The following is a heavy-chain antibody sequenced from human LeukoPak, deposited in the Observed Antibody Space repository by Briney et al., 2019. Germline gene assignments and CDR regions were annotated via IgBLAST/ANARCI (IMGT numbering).Heavy chain of an antibody. Sequence: PSGTLSLTCAVSGGSISSSNWWSWVRQPPGKGLEWIGEIYHSGSTNYNPSLKSRVTISVDKSKNQFSLKLSSVTAADTAVYYCARVSSGPPEGYFDYWGQGTLVTVSS. CDR1: GGSISSSNW. D-gene: IGHD1-14*01. J-gene: IGHJ4*02. V-gene: IGHV4-4*02. CDR3: ARVSSGPPEGYFDY. CDR2: IYHSGST.